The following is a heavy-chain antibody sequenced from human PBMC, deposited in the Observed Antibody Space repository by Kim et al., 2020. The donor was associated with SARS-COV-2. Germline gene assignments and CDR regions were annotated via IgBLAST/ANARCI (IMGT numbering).Heavy chain of an antibody. V-gene: IGHV3-30-3*01. J-gene: IGHJ3*02. CDR3: ARTKGCSRTTCYVAFDI. CDR1: GFTFSSYA. CDR2: ISYDGSDK. D-gene: IGHD2-2*01. Sequence: GGSLRLSCEASGFTFSSYAMHWVRQAPGKGLEWVAVISYDGSDKYYADSVKGRFTISRDNSKNTLYVQMNSLRAEDTAMYYCARTKGCSRTTCYVAFDIWGQGTMVTVSS.